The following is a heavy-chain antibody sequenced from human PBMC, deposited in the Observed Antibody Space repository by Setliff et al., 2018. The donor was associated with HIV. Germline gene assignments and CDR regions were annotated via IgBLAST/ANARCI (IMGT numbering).Heavy chain of an antibody. J-gene: IGHJ6*03. Sequence: SETLSLTCTVSGGSINSSTYYWGWIRQPPGKGLEWIGSFYYSGRTYYSPSLRSRVTISVDTSKNQFSLRLSSVTAADTAVYYCARGVLITKRVTQTGGYYYYTDVWGKGTTVTVSS. CDR2: FYYSGRT. D-gene: IGHD2-21*02. CDR3: ARGVLITKRVTQTGGYYYYTDV. CDR1: GGSINSSTYY. V-gene: IGHV4-39*01.